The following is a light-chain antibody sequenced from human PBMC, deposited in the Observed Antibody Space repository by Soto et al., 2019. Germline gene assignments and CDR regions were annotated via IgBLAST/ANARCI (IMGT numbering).Light chain of an antibody. Sequence: DIPMTQSPSSLSASVGDKVTITCRASQSISSYLNWYQQKPGKAPKLLIYAASSLQSGVPSRFSGSGSGTDFTLTISSLQPEDFATYYCQQSYSTPITFGQGTRLEI. CDR1: QSISSY. J-gene: IGKJ5*01. V-gene: IGKV1-39*01. CDR2: AAS. CDR3: QQSYSTPIT.